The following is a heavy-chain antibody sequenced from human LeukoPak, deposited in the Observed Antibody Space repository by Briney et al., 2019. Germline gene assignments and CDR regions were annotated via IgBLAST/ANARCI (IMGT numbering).Heavy chain of an antibody. D-gene: IGHD2-15*01. V-gene: IGHV4-59*13. Sequence: SETLSLTCTVSGGSISSYYWSWIRQPPEKGLDWIGYIYYIGSTNYNPSLKSRVTMSVDTSKNQFSLKLSSVTAADTAVYYCARGLSAYSENFDYWGQGTLVTVSS. J-gene: IGHJ4*02. CDR2: IYYIGST. CDR1: GGSISSYY. CDR3: ARGLSAYSENFDY.